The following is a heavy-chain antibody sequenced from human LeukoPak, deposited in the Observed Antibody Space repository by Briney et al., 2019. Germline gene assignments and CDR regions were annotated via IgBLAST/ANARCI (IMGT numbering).Heavy chain of an antibody. Sequence: GGSLRLSCATSGFSFNNYWMGWVRQAPGKGLEWVSSISSSSSYIYYADSVKGRFTISRDNAKNSLYLQMNSLRAEDTAVYYCARDSSGWYDYWGQGTLVTVSS. CDR3: ARDSSGWYDY. D-gene: IGHD6-19*01. CDR2: ISSSSSYI. CDR1: GFSFNNYW. J-gene: IGHJ4*02. V-gene: IGHV3-21*01.